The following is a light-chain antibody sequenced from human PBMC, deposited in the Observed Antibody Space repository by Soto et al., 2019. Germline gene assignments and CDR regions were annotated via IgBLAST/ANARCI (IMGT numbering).Light chain of an antibody. J-gene: IGLJ1*01. Sequence: QSVLTQPPSASGTPGQRVTLSCSGSSSNIGSNTVNWYQQLPGTAPKLLIDRNNQRPSGVPDRFSGSKSGTSASLAISGLQSEDEGDYYCAAWDDGLNGHVFGTGTKLTVL. CDR3: AAWDDGLNGHV. CDR2: RNN. V-gene: IGLV1-44*01. CDR1: SSNIGSNT.